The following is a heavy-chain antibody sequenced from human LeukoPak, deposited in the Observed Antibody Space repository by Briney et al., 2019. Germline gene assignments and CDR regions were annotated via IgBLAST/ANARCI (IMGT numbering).Heavy chain of an antibody. CDR3: ARLGETDY. CDR2: IYYSGST. CDR1: GGSISSYY. Sequence: SETLSLTCTVSGGSISSYYWSWIRQPPGKGLEWIGYIYYSGSTNYNPSLRSRVTISVDTSKNQFSLKLSSVTAADTAAYYCARLGETDYWGQGTLVTVSS. J-gene: IGHJ4*02. V-gene: IGHV4-59*08.